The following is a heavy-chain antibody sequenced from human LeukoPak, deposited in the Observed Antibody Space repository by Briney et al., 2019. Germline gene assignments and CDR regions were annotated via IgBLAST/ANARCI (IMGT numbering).Heavy chain of an antibody. J-gene: IGHJ4*02. V-gene: IGHV3-7*01. CDR1: GFTFGGYW. CDR2: IKQDGSEK. D-gene: IGHD2-8*01. Sequence: QPGGSLRLSCAASGFTFGGYWMSWVRQAPGKGLEWVANIKQDGSEKYYVDSVKGRFTISRDNAKNSLYLQMNSLRAEDTAVYYCARDPALPEMAHFGYWGQGTLVTVSS. CDR3: ARDPALPEMAHFGY.